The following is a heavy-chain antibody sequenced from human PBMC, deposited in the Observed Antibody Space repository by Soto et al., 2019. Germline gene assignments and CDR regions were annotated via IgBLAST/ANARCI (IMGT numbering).Heavy chain of an antibody. J-gene: IGHJ6*02. Sequence: GESLKISCKGSGYSFTSYWIGWVRQMPGKGLEWMGIIYPGDSDTRYSPSFQGQVTISADKSISTAYLQWSSLKASDTAMYYCARTKYDSWSGSRYYYYYGMDVWGQGTTVTVS. V-gene: IGHV5-51*01. CDR2: IYPGDSDT. D-gene: IGHD3-3*01. CDR3: ARTKYDSWSGSRYYYYYGMDV. CDR1: GYSFTSYW.